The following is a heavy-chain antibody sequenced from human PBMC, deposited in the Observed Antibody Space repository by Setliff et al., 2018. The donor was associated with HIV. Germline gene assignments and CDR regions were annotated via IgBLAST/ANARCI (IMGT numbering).Heavy chain of an antibody. J-gene: IGHJ4*02. CDR3: ARLAASIAARRRFDY. Sequence: PSETLSLTCTVSGGSISSNNYFWGWIRQPPEKGLEWIGSIYYSGSTYYKPSLKSRVTISVDTSKNQYSLKLSSVTAADTAVYYCARLAASIAARRRFDYWGQGTLVTVSS. CDR2: IYYSGST. D-gene: IGHD6-6*01. V-gene: IGHV4-39*01. CDR1: GGSISSNNYF.